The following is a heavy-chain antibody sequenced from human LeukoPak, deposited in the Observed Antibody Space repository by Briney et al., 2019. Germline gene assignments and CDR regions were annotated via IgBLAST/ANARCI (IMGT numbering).Heavy chain of an antibody. Sequence: GGSLRLSCAASGFTFSSYAMSWVRQAPGKGLEWVSGISWNSGSIVYADSVKGRFTISRDNAKNSLYLQMNSLRAEDTALYYCAKVGGYRSGWAPVYWFFDLWGRGTLVTVSS. CDR1: GFTFSSYA. CDR2: ISWNSGSI. V-gene: IGHV3-9*01. J-gene: IGHJ2*01. D-gene: IGHD6-19*01. CDR3: AKVGGYRSGWAPVYWFFDL.